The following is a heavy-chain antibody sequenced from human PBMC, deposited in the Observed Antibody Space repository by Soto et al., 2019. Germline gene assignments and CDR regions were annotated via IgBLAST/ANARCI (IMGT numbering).Heavy chain of an antibody. V-gene: IGHV3-30*18. CDR3: AKVRRSGSGSSSLDY. Sequence: SGGSLRLSCAASGFTFSSYGMHWVRQAPGKGLEWVAVISYDGSNKYYADSVKGRFTISRDNSKNTLYLQMNSLRAEDTAVYYCAKVRRSGSGSSSLDYWGQGTLVTVSS. CDR1: GFTFSSYG. J-gene: IGHJ4*02. D-gene: IGHD3-10*01. CDR2: ISYDGSNK.